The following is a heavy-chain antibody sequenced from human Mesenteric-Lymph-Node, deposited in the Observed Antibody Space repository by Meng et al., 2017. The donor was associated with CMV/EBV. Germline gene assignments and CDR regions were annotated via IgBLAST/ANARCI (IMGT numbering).Heavy chain of an antibody. CDR2: INHSGST. CDR1: GGSFSGYY. CDR3: ARAYCVPSGCYTIDY. Sequence: SETLSLTCAVYGGSFSGYYWSWIRQPPGKGLEWIGEINHSGSTNYNPSLKSRVTISVDTSKNQFSLKLKSVTAADTAIYYCARAYCVPSGCYTIDYWGQGTLVTVSS. V-gene: IGHV4-34*01. J-gene: IGHJ4*02. D-gene: IGHD2-2*02.